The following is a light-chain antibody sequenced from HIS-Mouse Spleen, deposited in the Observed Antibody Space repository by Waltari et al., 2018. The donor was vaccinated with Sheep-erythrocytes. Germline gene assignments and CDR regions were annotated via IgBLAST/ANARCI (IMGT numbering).Light chain of an antibody. CDR2: EGS. CDR3: CSYAGSSTPWV. V-gene: IGLV2-23*01. J-gene: IGLJ3*02. Sequence: QSALTQPASVSGSPGQSITISCTGTSSDVGSYNLVSWYQQHPGKAPKLMIYEGSKPPSGVSKRCSGSKSGNTASLTSSGRQAEDEADYYCCSYAGSSTPWVFGGGTKLTVL. CDR1: SSDVGSYNL.